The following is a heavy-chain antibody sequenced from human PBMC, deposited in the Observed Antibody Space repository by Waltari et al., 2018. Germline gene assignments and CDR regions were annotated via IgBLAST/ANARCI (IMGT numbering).Heavy chain of an antibody. V-gene: IGHV3-48*02. CDR2: ISKTITTI. J-gene: IGHJ4*02. CDR1: GFTFSSYS. D-gene: IGHD3-10*01. Sequence: EVQLLASGGGLVQPGGSLRLSCAASGFTFSSYSITWVRQAPGKGLECVSYISKTITTIHYADSVKGRVTISRDNAKNSVYLQMNSLRDEDTAMYYCTRGFASGIHYYWGQGTLVTVSS. CDR3: TRGFASGIHYY.